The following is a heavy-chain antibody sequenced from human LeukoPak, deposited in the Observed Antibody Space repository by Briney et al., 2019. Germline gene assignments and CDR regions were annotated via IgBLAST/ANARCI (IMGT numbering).Heavy chain of an antibody. D-gene: IGHD5-24*01. CDR3: ARDTPMATSYYFDY. J-gene: IGHJ4*02. V-gene: IGHV3-74*01. Sequence: GGSLRLSCVAPGFTFSSYWMHWVRQAPGKGLVWVSRINTDGTSTTYADSVKGRFTISRDNSKNTLYLQMNSLRAEDTAVYYCARDTPMATSYYFDYWGQGTLVTVSS. CDR1: GFTFSSYW. CDR2: INTDGTST.